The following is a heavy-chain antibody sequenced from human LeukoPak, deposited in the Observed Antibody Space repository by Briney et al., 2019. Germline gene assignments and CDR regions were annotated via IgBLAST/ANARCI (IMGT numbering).Heavy chain of an antibody. V-gene: IGHV3-49*03. J-gene: IGHJ4*02. D-gene: IGHD6-13*01. CDR3: TRSGYSSNWSYYFDY. CDR2: IRSNAYGGRT. Sequence: GGTLSLSCTASGFTFGDFALSWFRQAQEKGREGVGVIRSNAYGGRTEYAASAKGRFTISRDDCKSIAYLEVNSLKTEDTAMYYCTRSGYSSNWSYYFDYWGQGTLVTVSS. CDR1: GFTFGDFA.